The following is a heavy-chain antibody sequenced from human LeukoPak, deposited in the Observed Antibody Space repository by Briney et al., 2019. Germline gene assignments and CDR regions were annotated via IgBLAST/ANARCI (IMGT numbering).Heavy chain of an antibody. CDR2: INPSGGST. CDR1: GYTFTSYY. D-gene: IGHD5-18*01. CDR3: AREFLSHAERPLREYSYSWFDP. J-gene: IGHJ5*02. Sequence: ASVKVSCKASGYTFTSYYMHWVRQAPGQGLEWMGIINPSGGSTSYAQKFQGRVTMTRDTSTSTVYMELSSLRSEDTAVYYCAREFLSHAERPLREYSYSWFDPWGQGTLVTVSS. V-gene: IGHV1-46*01.